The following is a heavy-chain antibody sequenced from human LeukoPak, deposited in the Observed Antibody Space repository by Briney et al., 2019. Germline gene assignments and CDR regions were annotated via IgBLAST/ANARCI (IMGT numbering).Heavy chain of an antibody. CDR3: ARDFGRGYSGYDSN. V-gene: IGHV1-2*02. D-gene: IGHD5-12*01. CDR1: GYTFTGYY. Sequence: ASVKVSCKASGYTFTGYYMHWVRQAPGQGLEWMGWINPNSGGTNYAQKFQGRVTMTRDTSISTAYMELSRLRSDDTAVYYCARDFGRGYSGYDSNWGRGTLVTVSS. CDR2: INPNSGGT. J-gene: IGHJ4*02.